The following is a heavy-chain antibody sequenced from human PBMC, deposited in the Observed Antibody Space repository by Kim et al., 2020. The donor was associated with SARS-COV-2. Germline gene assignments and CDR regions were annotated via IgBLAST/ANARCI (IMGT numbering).Heavy chain of an antibody. CDR1: GGSISSSSYY. CDR2: IYYSGST. Sequence: SETLSLTCTVSGGSISSSSYYWGWIRQPPGKGLEWIGSIYYSGSTYYNPSLKSRVTISVDTSKNQFSLKLSSVTAADTAVYYCARRPHIAVAGTVDYWGQGTLVTVSS. D-gene: IGHD6-19*01. J-gene: IGHJ4*02. CDR3: ARRPHIAVAGTVDY. V-gene: IGHV4-39*01.